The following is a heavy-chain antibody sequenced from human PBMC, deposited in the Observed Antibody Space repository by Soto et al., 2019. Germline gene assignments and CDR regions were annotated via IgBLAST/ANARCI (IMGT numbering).Heavy chain of an antibody. CDR1: GFTFSSSA. J-gene: IGHJ4*02. Sequence: SVKVSCKASGFTFSSSAVQWVRQARGQRLEWIGWIVVASGNTNYAQKFQERVTITRDMSTSTAYMELSSLRSEDTAVYYCAAATTVTTFDYWGQGTRVTVSS. CDR2: IVVASGNT. D-gene: IGHD4-17*01. V-gene: IGHV1-58*01. CDR3: AAATTVTTFDY.